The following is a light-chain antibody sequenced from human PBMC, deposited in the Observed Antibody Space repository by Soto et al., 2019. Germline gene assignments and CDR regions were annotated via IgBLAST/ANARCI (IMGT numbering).Light chain of an antibody. J-gene: IGKJ5*01. CDR1: QSVSSSY. V-gene: IGKV3-20*01. CDR3: QQYGSSPRIT. Sequence: EIVLTQSPGTLSLSPGERATLSCRASQSVSSSYLAWYQQKPSQAPRLLIYGASIRATGIPDRFSGSGSGTDFTLTISRLEPEDFAVYYCQQYGSSPRITFGQGTRLEIK. CDR2: GAS.